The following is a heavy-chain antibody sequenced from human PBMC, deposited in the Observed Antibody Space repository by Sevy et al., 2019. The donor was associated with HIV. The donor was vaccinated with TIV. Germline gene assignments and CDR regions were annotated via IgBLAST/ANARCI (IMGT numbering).Heavy chain of an antibody. D-gene: IGHD2-15*01. J-gene: IGHJ5*02. Sequence: SETLSLTCTVSGGSISSYYWSWIRQPPGKGLEWIGYIYYSGSTNYNPSLKSRVTISVDTSKNQFSLKPSSVTAADTAVYYCARDNYCSGGSCYSGDWFDPWGQGTLVTVSS. CDR1: GGSISSYY. CDR3: ARDNYCSGGSCYSGDWFDP. V-gene: IGHV4-59*01. CDR2: IYYSGST.